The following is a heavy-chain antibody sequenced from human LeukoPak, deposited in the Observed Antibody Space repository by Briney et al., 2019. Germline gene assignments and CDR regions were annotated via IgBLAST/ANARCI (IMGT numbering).Heavy chain of an antibody. CDR1: GGAFSGYY. CDR3: ARDSGDLYAFDI. D-gene: IGHD3-10*01. V-gene: IGHV4-34*01. Sequence: PSETLSLTCAVSGGAFSGYYWTWIRQPPGKGLEWIGQINHGGNTYYSPSLKSRVTISVDTSKNQFSLKLTSVTAADTAVYYCARDSGDLYAFDIWGLGTMVIVSS. J-gene: IGHJ3*02. CDR2: INHGGNT.